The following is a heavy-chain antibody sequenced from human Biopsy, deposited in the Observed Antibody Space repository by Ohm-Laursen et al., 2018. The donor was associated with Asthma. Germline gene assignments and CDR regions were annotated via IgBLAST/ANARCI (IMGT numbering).Heavy chain of an antibody. CDR1: GFTFGDYW. J-gene: IGHJ1*01. CDR3: ARTFHFWSPYHDEHYQL. CDR2: IKHDGTEK. D-gene: IGHD3-3*02. V-gene: IGHV3-7*01. Sequence: SLRLSCAASGFTFGDYWMSWVRQVPGKGLEWVANIKHDGTEKNHVYSLKGRFTISRDNVKNSLYLQMNSLRAEDTAVYYCARTFHFWSPYHDEHYQLWGQGTLVTVPS.